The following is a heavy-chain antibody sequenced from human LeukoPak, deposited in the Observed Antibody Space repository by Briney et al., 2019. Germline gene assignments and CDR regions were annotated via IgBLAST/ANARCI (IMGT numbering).Heavy chain of an antibody. CDR3: ATTPPGGSGSYYTIDY. Sequence: GGSLRLSCAASGFTFSSYRMNWVRQAAGKGREWVSYISSSSSTIYYADSVKSRFTISRDNAKNSLYLQMNSLRAEDTAVYYCATTPPGGSGSYYTIDYWGQGTLVTVSS. J-gene: IGHJ4*02. CDR1: GFTFSSYR. CDR2: ISSSSSTI. V-gene: IGHV3-48*01. D-gene: IGHD3-10*01.